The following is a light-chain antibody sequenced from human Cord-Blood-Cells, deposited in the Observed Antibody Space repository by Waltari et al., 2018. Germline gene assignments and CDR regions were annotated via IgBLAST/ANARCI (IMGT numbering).Light chain of an antibody. J-gene: IGKJ1*01. Sequence: DLKMTQSPSTRSASVGARVTITCRASQSISSWLAWYQQKPGKAPKLLIYDASSLESGVPSRFSGSGSGTEFTLTISSLQPDDFATYYCQQYNSYSWTFGQGTKVEIK. CDR3: QQYNSYSWT. CDR1: QSISSW. V-gene: IGKV1-5*01. CDR2: DAS.